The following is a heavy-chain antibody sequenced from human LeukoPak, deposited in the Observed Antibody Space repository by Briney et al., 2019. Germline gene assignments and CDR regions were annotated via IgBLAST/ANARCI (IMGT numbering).Heavy chain of an antibody. J-gene: IGHJ4*02. D-gene: IGHD3-22*01. CDR1: RYTFTGSY. CDR3: AREINSSAYY. Sequence: ASVKVSFKASRYTFTGSYIHWVRQAPGQGLEWMGGINPNSGDTNYAQKFQGRVTMSRDTSISTAYMELSRLRSDDTAVYYCAREINSSAYYWGQGTLVTVSS. V-gene: IGHV1-2*02. CDR2: INPNSGDT.